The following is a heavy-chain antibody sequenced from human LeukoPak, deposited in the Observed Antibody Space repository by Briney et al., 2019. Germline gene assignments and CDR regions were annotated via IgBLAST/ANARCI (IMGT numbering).Heavy chain of an antibody. CDR3: ARAYGEYPYYYYGMDV. Sequence: SETLSLTCTVSGGSISSYYWSWIRQPPGKGLEWIGYIYYSGSTNYNPSLKSRVTISVDTSKNQLSLKLSSVTAADTAVYYCARAYGEYPYYYYGMDVWGQGTTVTVSS. CDR1: GGSISSYY. V-gene: IGHV4-59*01. J-gene: IGHJ6*02. CDR2: IYYSGST. D-gene: IGHD4-17*01.